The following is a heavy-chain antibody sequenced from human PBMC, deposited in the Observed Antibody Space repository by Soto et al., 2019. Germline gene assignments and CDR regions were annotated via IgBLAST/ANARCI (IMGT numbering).Heavy chain of an antibody. Sequence: QVQLVQSGAEVKKPGSSVKVSCKASGGTTSSYAISWVRQAPGPGLEWMGGIIPIFGTTNYAQKFQGRGTITADKSTDTVYREVSSLRSEDTAVYYCAGYWPRDSSSFSRLYYGMAVWGQGTTVTVSS. D-gene: IGHD6-6*01. V-gene: IGHV1-69*06. J-gene: IGHJ6*02. CDR2: IIPIFGTT. CDR1: GGTTSSYA. CDR3: AGYWPRDSSSFSRLYYGMAV.